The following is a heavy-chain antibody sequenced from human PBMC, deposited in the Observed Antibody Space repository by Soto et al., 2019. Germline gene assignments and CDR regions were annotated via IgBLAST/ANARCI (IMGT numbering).Heavy chain of an antibody. Sequence: LSLTCTVSGGSISSGDYYWSWIRQPPGKGLEWIGYIYYSGSTYYNPSLKSRVTISVDTSKNQFSLKLSSVTAADTAVYYCARETTVTDNWFDTWGQGTLVTVSS. D-gene: IGHD4-17*01. J-gene: IGHJ5*02. CDR3: ARETTVTDNWFDT. CDR2: IYYSGST. CDR1: GGSISSGDYY. V-gene: IGHV4-30-4*01.